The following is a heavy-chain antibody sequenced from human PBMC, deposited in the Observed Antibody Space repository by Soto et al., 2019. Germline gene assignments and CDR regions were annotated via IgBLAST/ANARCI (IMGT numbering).Heavy chain of an antibody. CDR2: INPNSGGT. J-gene: IGHJ3*02. V-gene: IGHV1-2*04. D-gene: IGHD2-2*03. CDR1: GYTFTRYY. CDR3: ARGSKLDRPGAFDI. Sequence: GASVKVSWKASGYTFTRYYMHWVRQAPGQGLEWMGWINPNSGGTNYAQKFQGWVTMTRDTSISTAYMELSRLRSDDTAVYYCARGSKLDRPGAFDIWGQGTMVTVSS.